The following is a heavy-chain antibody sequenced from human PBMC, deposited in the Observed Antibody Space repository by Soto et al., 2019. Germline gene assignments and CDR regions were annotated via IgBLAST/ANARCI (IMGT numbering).Heavy chain of an antibody. CDR2: ISGSGGST. V-gene: IGHV3-23*01. Sequence: GVLRLSCAASGFTFSSYAMSWVRQAPGKGLEWVSAISGSGGSTYYADSVKGRFTISRDNSKNTLYLQMNSLRAEDTAVYYCAKDRESRPTHFYYYGMDVWGQGTTVTVSS. CDR1: GFTFSSYA. J-gene: IGHJ6*02. CDR3: AKDRESRPTHFYYYGMDV. D-gene: IGHD2-15*01.